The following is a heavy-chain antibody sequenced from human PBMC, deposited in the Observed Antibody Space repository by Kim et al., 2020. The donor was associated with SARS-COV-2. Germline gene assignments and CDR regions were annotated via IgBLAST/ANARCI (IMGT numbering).Heavy chain of an antibody. CDR1: GFTFSNAW. CDR2: IKSKTDGGTT. D-gene: IGHD1-26*01. V-gene: IGHV3-15*01. CDR3: TTRSWGWELLRLDY. Sequence: EGSLRLSCAASGFTFSNAWMSWVRQAPGKGLEWVGRIKSKTDGGTTDYAAPVKGRFTISRDDSKNTLYLQMNSLKTEDTAVYYCTTRSWGWELLRLDYWGQGTLVTVSS. J-gene: IGHJ4*02.